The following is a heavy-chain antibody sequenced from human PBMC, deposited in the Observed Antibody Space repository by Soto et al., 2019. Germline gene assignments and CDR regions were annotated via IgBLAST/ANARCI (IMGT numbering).Heavy chain of an antibody. Sequence: QVQLQESGPGLVKPSETQSLTCIVSGGSISNYYWSWIRQPPGKGLECIGYIYYSGSTNYNPSLTSRVTISVDTSKNQFSLKLSSVTAADTAVYYCARHRYSYGVYYFDYWGQGTLVTVSS. CDR2: IYYSGST. V-gene: IGHV4-59*08. CDR3: ARHRYSYGVYYFDY. J-gene: IGHJ4*02. CDR1: GGSISNYY. D-gene: IGHD5-18*01.